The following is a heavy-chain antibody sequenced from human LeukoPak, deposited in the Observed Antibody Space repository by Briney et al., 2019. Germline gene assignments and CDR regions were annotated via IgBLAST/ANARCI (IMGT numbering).Heavy chain of an antibody. D-gene: IGHD6-19*01. J-gene: IGHJ4*02. CDR2: IYYSGST. V-gene: IGHV4-59*01. CDR1: GGSISSYY. Sequence: SETLSLTCTVSGGSISSYYWSWIRQPPGKGLEWIGYIYYSGSTNYNPSLKSRVTISVDTSKNQFSLKLSSVTAADTAVYYCARVAGSGWYVYWGQGTLVTVSS. CDR3: ARVAGSGWYVY.